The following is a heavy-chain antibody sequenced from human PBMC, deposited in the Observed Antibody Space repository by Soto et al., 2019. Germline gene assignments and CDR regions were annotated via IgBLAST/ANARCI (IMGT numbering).Heavy chain of an antibody. D-gene: IGHD4-17*01. CDR2: INPNSGNT. V-gene: IGHV1-8*01. Sequence: QVHMVQSGAEVKKSGASVKVSCKASGYTFTSNDINWVRQATGQGLEWMGWINPNSGNTGYAQKFQSRVTMTRNTSISTAYMELSSLRYDDTAVYYCARRDRGDYDYWGQGTLVTVSS. CDR1: GYTFTSND. CDR3: ARRDRGDYDY. J-gene: IGHJ4*02.